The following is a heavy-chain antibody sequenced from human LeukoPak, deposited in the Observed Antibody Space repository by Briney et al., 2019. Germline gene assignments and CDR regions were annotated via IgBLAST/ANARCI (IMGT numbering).Heavy chain of an antibody. CDR3: ARQSRRQLFEDS. J-gene: IGHJ4*02. Sequence: ASVKVSCKASGYTFTSYGISWVRQDPGQGLEWMGWISGYNGNTNYAQKFQGRVTITADKSTSTAYMELSSLRSEDTAVYYCARQSRRQLFEDSWGQGTLVTVSS. V-gene: IGHV1-18*01. D-gene: IGHD3-16*01. CDR2: ISGYNGNT. CDR1: GYTFTSYG.